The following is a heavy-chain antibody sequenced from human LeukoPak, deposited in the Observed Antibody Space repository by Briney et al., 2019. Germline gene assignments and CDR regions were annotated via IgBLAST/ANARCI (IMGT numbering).Heavy chain of an antibody. CDR1: EYTFTGYY. Sequence: GASVKVSYTASEYTFTGYYMHWVRQAPGQGLEWMGWINPNSGGTNYAQKFQGRVTMTRHTSISTAYMELSRLRSDDTAVYYCARGPTTYYYDSSYREDFGYWVQGTLVTVSS. CDR3: ARGPTTYYYDSSYREDFGY. CDR2: INPNSGGT. V-gene: IGHV1-2*02. D-gene: IGHD3-22*01. J-gene: IGHJ4*02.